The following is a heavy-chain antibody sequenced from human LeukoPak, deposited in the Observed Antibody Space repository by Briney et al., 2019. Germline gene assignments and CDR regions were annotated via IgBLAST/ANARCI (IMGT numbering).Heavy chain of an antibody. D-gene: IGHD5-24*01. CDR1: GGSISSYY. CDR3: ARVGDGYTFDY. Sequence: PSETLSLTRTVSGGSISSYYWSWIRQPPGKGLEWIGYIYYSGSTNYNPSLKSRVTISVDTSKNQFSLKLSSVTAADTAVYYCARVGDGYTFDYWGQGTLVTVSS. J-gene: IGHJ4*02. CDR2: IYYSGST. V-gene: IGHV4-59*01.